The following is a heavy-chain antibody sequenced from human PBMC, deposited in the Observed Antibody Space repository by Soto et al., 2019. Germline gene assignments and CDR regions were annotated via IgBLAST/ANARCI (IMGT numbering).Heavy chain of an antibody. V-gene: IGHV4-34*01. Sequence: PSETLSLTCAVYGGSFSGYYWSWIRQPPGKGLEWIGEINHSGSTNYNPSLKSRVTISVDTSKNQFSLKLSSVTAADTAVYYCARGLYYDSGGYYYGHNWFDPWGQGTLVTVSS. CDR2: INHSGST. CDR3: ARGLYYDSGGYYYGHNWFDP. CDR1: GGSFSGYY. J-gene: IGHJ5*02. D-gene: IGHD3-22*01.